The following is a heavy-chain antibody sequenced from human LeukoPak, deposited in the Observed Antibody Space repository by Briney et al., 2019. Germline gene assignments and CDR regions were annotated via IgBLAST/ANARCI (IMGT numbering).Heavy chain of an antibody. J-gene: IGHJ4*02. D-gene: IGHD4-11*01. CDR2: VYYSGGT. CDR3: ARLRGNYFPDY. V-gene: IGHV4-59*01. CDR1: GGSISGYY. Sequence: SETPSLTCAVPGGSISGYYWSWIRQPPGKGLEWSGYVYYSGGTNYNPSLKSRLTISVDTSRNQFSLNLGSVTAADTAVYYCARLRGNYFPDYWGQGTLVTGSS.